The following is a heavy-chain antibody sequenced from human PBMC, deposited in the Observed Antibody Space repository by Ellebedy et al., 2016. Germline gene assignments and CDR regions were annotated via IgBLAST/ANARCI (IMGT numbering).Heavy chain of an antibody. Sequence: VSVKVSCKASGYTFTSYDINWVRQATGQGLEWMGWMNPNSGNTGYGQKFQGSVTMTRNASIRTASMELSSLRTEDTAVYYCARGGHCYDSSGYLNMAFDIWGQGTMVTVSS. V-gene: IGHV1-8*01. CDR1: GYTFTSYD. J-gene: IGHJ3*02. CDR3: ARGGHCYDSSGYLNMAFDI. D-gene: IGHD3-22*01. CDR2: MNPNSGNT.